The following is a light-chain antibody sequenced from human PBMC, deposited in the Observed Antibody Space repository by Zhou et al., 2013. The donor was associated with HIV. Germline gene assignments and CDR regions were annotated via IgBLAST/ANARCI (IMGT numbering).Light chain of an antibody. CDR2: AAS. CDR1: QNIFTY. CDR3: QQSYSTPYT. V-gene: IGKV1-39*01. Sequence: DIQMTQSPPTLSASVGDRVTISCRASQNIFTYLHWYHQKSGQAPQLLIYAASDLQNGVPSRFRGSGSGTDFSLTISSLQPEDVGTYFCQQSYSTPYTFGQGTKLEIK. J-gene: IGKJ2*01.